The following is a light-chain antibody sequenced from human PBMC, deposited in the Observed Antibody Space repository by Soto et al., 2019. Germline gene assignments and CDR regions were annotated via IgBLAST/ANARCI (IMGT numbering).Light chain of an antibody. CDR1: QSVSSS. CDR2: GAS. CDR3: QQYNNWPPT. Sequence: EIVMTQSPATLSVYPGERATLSCRASQSVSSSLAWYQQKPGQAPRLLIYGASTRATGFPARFSGSGSGTEFTLTISSLQSEDFAVYYCQQYNNWPPTFGQGTRLEIK. J-gene: IGKJ5*01. V-gene: IGKV3-15*01.